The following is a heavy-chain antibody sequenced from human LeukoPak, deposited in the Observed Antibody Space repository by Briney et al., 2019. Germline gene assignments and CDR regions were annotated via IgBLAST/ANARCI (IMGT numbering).Heavy chain of an antibody. CDR3: ARDKGVGPTDFDY. Sequence: SETLSLTCTVSGGSISSSSYYWGWIRQPPGKGLEWIGSIYHSGSTYYNPSLKSRVTISVDTSKNQFSLKLSSVTAADTAVYYCARDKGVGPTDFDYWGQGTLVTVSS. CDR2: IYHSGST. V-gene: IGHV4-39*07. D-gene: IGHD1-26*01. CDR1: GGSISSSSYY. J-gene: IGHJ4*02.